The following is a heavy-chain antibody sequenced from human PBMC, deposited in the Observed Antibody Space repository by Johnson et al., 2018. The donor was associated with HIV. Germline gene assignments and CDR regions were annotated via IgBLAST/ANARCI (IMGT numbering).Heavy chain of an antibody. D-gene: IGHD1-1*01. CDR1: GFTFDDYG. CDR2: ISYDGSNK. V-gene: IGHV3-30*05. CDR3: ARGMGLQLGNALDI. J-gene: IGHJ3*02. Sequence: QVHLVESGGGLVRPGGSLRLSCVVSGFTFDDYGMSWVRQAPGKGLEWVAVISYDGSNKYYADSVKAPFTISRDNSKNTLYLQMNSLGTDDTAVYYCARGMGLQLGNALDIWGQGTMVTVSS.